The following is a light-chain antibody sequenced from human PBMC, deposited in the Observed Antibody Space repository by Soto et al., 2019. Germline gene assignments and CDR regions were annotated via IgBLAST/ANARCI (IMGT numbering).Light chain of an antibody. CDR1: ALPKQY. Sequence: SYELTQPPSVSMSPGQTARITCSGDALPKQYAYWYQQKPGQAPLLVIYKDSERPSGIPERFSGSSSGTTVTLTISGGQAEDEADYYWQSADSSGTYVVFGGGTKLTVL. J-gene: IGLJ2*01. CDR2: KDS. V-gene: IGLV3-25*03. CDR3: QSADSSGTYVV.